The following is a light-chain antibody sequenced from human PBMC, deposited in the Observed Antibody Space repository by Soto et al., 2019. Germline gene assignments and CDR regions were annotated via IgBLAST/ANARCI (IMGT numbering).Light chain of an antibody. CDR2: KND. CDR1: SSNIGNNY. V-gene: IGLV1-47*01. J-gene: IGLJ2*01. Sequence: QSVLTQPPSESGAPGQRVTISCSGSSSNIGNNYVYWYQQLPRRAPRLLIYKNDQRPSGVPDRFSGSKSGTSASLAISGLRSEDEAHYFFAAWDDTLSGVFGGGTKLTVL. CDR3: AAWDDTLSGV.